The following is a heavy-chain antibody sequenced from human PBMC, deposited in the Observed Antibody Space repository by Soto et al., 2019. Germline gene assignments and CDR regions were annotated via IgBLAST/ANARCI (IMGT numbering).Heavy chain of an antibody. CDR1: GFTFSSYA. J-gene: IGHJ5*02. CDR3: AKDRWCSGGSFLLISPKENWFDP. Sequence: GSLRLSCAASGFTFSSYAMSWVRQAPGKGLEWVSAISGSGGSTYYADSVKGRFTISRDNSKNTLYLQMNSLRAEDTAVYYCAKDRWCSGGSFLLISPKENWFDPWGQGTLVTVSS. V-gene: IGHV3-23*01. CDR2: ISGSGGST. D-gene: IGHD2-15*01.